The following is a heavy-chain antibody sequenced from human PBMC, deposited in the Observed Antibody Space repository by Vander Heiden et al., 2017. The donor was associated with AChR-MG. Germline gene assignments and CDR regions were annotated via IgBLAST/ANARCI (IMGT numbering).Heavy chain of an antibody. Sequence: EVQLLESGGGLVQPGGSLSLSCADSDFTFSSYAMNGVRQAPGKGLEWVSASSAGGNTYYADSVKGRFTISRDYSKNTLYLQMNSLRAEDTALYYCAKDRRPYSGTYWTSFDYWGQGTLVTVSS. D-gene: IGHD1-26*01. V-gene: IGHV3-23*01. J-gene: IGHJ4*02. CDR1: DFTFSSYA. CDR2: SSAGGNT. CDR3: AKDRRPYSGTYWTSFDY.